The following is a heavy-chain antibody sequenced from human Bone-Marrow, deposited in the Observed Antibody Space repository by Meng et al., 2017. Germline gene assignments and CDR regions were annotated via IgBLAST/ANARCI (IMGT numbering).Heavy chain of an antibody. CDR1: GLTISGYG. CDR3: ARGSYPRA. Sequence: GGSLRLSCVASGLTISGYGMNWVRQAPGKGLEWVSSIGSGGHLFYADSVKGRFTVSRGDAKNSLYLEMNSLRAEDTAIYYCARGSYPRAWGQGTLVTVSS. CDR2: IGSGGHL. V-gene: IGHV3-69-1*02. D-gene: IGHD2-21*01. J-gene: IGHJ5*02.